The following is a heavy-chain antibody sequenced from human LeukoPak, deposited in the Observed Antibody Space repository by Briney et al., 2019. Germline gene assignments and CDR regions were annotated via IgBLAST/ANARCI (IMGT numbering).Heavy chain of an antibody. J-gene: IGHJ5*02. D-gene: IGHD5-12*01. Sequence: GGSLRLSCAASEFSVGSNYMTWVRQAPGKGLEWVSLIYSGGSTYYADSVKGRFTISRDNSKNTLYLQMNSLRAEDTAVYYCARERWLRGGLDPWGQGTLVTVSS. CDR1: EFSVGSNY. CDR2: IYSGGST. CDR3: ARERWLRGGLDP. V-gene: IGHV3-66*01.